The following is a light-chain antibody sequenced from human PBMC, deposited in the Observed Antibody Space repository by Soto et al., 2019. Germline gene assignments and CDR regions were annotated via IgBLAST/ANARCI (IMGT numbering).Light chain of an antibody. CDR2: DVS. CDR1: SSDVGGYHY. Sequence: QSALTQPRSVSGSPGQSVTISCTGTSSDVGGYHYVSWYQQHPGKAPKLMIYDVSKRPSGVPDRFSGSKSGNTASLTISGLQDEDEADYYCCSYAGSYKGYVFGTGTKLTVL. J-gene: IGLJ1*01. V-gene: IGLV2-11*01. CDR3: CSYAGSYKGYV.